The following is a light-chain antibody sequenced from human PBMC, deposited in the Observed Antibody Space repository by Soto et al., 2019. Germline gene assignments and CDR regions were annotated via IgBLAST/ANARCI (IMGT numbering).Light chain of an antibody. J-gene: IGKJ3*01. CDR2: DAS. Sequence: DIQMTQSPSSLSASVGDRVTITCQASQDISNYLNWCQQKPGKAPKLLIYDASNLETGVPSRFSGSGSGTDFTFTISSLQPEDIATYYCQQYDNLLSTFGPGTKVDIK. CDR1: QDISNY. V-gene: IGKV1-33*01. CDR3: QQYDNLLST.